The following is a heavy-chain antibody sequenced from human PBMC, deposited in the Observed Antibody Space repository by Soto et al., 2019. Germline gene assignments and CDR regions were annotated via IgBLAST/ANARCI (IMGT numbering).Heavy chain of an antibody. V-gene: IGHV3-33*01. CDR1: GFTFSSYG. CDR2: IWYDGSNK. Sequence: GGSLRLSCAASGFTFSSYGMHWVRQAPGKGLEWVAVIWYDGSNKYYADSVKGRFTISRDNSKNTLYLQMNSLRAEDTAVYYCARVQLWFGELLTDPLNYYGMDVWGQGTTVTVSS. D-gene: IGHD3-10*01. J-gene: IGHJ6*02. CDR3: ARVQLWFGELLTDPLNYYGMDV.